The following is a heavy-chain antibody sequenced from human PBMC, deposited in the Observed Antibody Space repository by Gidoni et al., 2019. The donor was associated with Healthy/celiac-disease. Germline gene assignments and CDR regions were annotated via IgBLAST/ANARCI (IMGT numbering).Heavy chain of an antibody. D-gene: IGHD6-13*01. V-gene: IGHV3-66*01. CDR2: IYSGGST. CDR3: ARGSSSWTYWYFDL. Sequence: EVQLVESGGGLVQPGGSLRLPCAASGFTVSSNYMSWVRQAPGKGLEWVSVIYSGGSTYYADSVKGRFTISRDNSKNTLYLQMNSLRAEDTAVYYCARGSSSWTYWYFDLWGRGTLVTVSS. J-gene: IGHJ2*01. CDR1: GFTVSSNY.